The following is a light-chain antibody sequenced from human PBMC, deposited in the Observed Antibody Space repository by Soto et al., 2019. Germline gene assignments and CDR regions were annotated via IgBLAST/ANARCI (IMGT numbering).Light chain of an antibody. CDR2: WAS. V-gene: IGKV4-1*01. CDR3: QQYYGTPLT. Sequence: DIVMTQSPDSLAVSLGERATINCKSSQSVLHSSNNKNYLAWYQQKPGQPPKVLIYWASTRESGVXXXXXXXXXXXXXXXTISGLQAEDVAVYYCQQYYGTPLTFGQGTKVEIK. CDR1: QSVLHSSNNKNY. J-gene: IGKJ1*01.